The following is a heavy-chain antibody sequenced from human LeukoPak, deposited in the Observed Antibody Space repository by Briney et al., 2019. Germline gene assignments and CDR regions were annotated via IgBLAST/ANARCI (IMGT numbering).Heavy chain of an antibody. Sequence: PSETLSLTCTVSGASISRGDYFWGWIRQPPGKGLEWIGSIYYSGSTYYSPSLKGRVTISVDTSKNQFSLKLNSVTAADTAVYYCARSSEYGDPFNYWGQGTLVTVSS. CDR1: GASISRGDYF. D-gene: IGHD4-17*01. J-gene: IGHJ4*02. CDR3: ARSSEYGDPFNY. V-gene: IGHV4-39*01. CDR2: IYYSGST.